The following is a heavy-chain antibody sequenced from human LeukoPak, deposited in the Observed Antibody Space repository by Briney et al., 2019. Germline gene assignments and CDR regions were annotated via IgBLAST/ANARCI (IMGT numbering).Heavy chain of an antibody. CDR3: ATSSGYG. Sequence: PGGSLRLSCVASGFTFSSYWMGWVRQAPGKGLEWVASIKEDGSEKYYVDSVKGRFTTSRDNSQNSVYLQMNSLRVEDTAVYYCATSSGYGWGQGTLVTVSS. V-gene: IGHV3-7*01. CDR1: GFTFSSYW. D-gene: IGHD3-22*01. J-gene: IGHJ4*02. CDR2: IKEDGSEK.